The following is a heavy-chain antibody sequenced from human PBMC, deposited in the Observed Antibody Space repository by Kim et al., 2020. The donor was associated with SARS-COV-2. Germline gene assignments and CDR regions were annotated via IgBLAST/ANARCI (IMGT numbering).Heavy chain of an antibody. V-gene: IGHV3-23*01. J-gene: IGHJ6*02. CDR1: GFTFSSYA. CDR3: AKSNRAHYYYYYGMDV. D-gene: IGHD1-26*01. CDR2: ISGSGGST. Sequence: GGSLRLSCAASGFTFSSYAMSWVRQAPGKGLEWVSAISGSGGSTYYADSVKGRFTISRDNSKNTLYLQMNSLRAEDTAVYYCAKSNRAHYYYYYGMDVWGQGTTVTVSS.